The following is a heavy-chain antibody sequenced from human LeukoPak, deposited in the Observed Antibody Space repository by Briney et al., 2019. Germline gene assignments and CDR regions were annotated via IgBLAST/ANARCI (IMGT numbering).Heavy chain of an antibody. Sequence: GGSLRPSGAAPGFTLSDNWRNWAGKVQGEGWVWASRISGDGTKTAYAGSVKGRFTISRDNARNTLYLQMNSLRADDASVYYCVHSLPGHHYLEYWGQGTLVTVSS. V-gene: IGHV3-74*01. J-gene: IGHJ4*02. CDR2: ISGDGTKT. CDR1: GFTLSDNW. D-gene: IGHD1-1*01. CDR3: VHSLPGHHYLEY.